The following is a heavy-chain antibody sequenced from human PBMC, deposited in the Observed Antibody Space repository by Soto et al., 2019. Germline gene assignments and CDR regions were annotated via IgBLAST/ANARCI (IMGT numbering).Heavy chain of an antibody. Sequence: PSQTLSLTCAISGDSVSSNSAAWNWIRQSPSRGLEWLGRTYYRSKWYNDYAVSVKSRITINPDTSKNQFSLQLNSVTPEDTAVYYCARDRYYGSGSEADYYYYGMDVWGQGTTVTSP. CDR1: GDSVSSNSAA. J-gene: IGHJ6*02. D-gene: IGHD3-10*01. CDR2: TYYRSKWYN. CDR3: ARDRYYGSGSEADYYYYGMDV. V-gene: IGHV6-1*01.